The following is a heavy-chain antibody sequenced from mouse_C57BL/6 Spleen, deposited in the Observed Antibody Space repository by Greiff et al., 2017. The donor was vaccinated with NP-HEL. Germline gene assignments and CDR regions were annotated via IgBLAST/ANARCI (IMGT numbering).Heavy chain of an antibody. V-gene: IGHV5-4*01. CDR1: GFTFSSYA. D-gene: IGHD2-3*01. J-gene: IGHJ4*01. Sequence: EVQLVESGGGLVKPGGSLKLSCAASGFTFSSYAMSWVRQTPDKRLEWVATISDGGSYTYYPDNVKGRFTISRDNAKNNLYLQMSHLKSEDTAMYYCARDGFYSFYAMDYWGQGTSVTVSS. CDR2: ISDGGSYT. CDR3: ARDGFYSFYAMDY.